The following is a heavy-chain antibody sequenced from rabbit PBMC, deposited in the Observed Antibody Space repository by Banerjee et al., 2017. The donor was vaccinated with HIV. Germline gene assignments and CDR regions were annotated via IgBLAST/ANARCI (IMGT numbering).Heavy chain of an antibody. J-gene: IGHJ6*01. CDR3: ARSDVGSDYATDL. Sequence: QEQLEESGGDLVKPEGSLTLTCTASGFSFSSGYWICWVRQAPGKGLEWIACIAAGSSGTTYYASWAKGRFTISKTSSTTVTLQMTSLTAADTATYFCARSDVGSDYATDLWGPGTLVTV. CDR2: IAAGSSGTT. CDR1: GFSFSSGYW. V-gene: IGHV1S45*01. D-gene: IGHD6-1*01.